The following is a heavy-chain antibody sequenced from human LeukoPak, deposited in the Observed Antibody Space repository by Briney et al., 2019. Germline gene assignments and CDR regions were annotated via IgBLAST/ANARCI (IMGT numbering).Heavy chain of an antibody. Sequence: GGSLRLSCAASGVTFSSYAMSWVRQAPGKGLEWVSAISGSGGSTYYADSVKGRFTISRDNSKNTLYLQMNSLRAEDTAVYYCAKAYLYCSSTSCPSGPRYYGMDVWGKGTTVTVSS. J-gene: IGHJ6*04. V-gene: IGHV3-23*01. CDR2: ISGSGGST. CDR3: AKAYLYCSSTSCPSGPRYYGMDV. D-gene: IGHD2-2*01. CDR1: GVTFSSYA.